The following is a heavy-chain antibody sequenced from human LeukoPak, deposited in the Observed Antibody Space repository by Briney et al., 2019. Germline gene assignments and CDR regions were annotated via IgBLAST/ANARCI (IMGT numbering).Heavy chain of an antibody. CDR1: GYTFTTYS. D-gene: IGHD1-7*01. J-gene: IGHJ6*02. CDR2: INGGNGNT. V-gene: IGHV1-3*01. Sequence: GASVKVSCKASGYTFTTYSIHWVRQAPGQRLEWMGWINGGNGNTRYSQKLQGRVTITRDTSANTVYMELSSLRSGDTAVYYCARDDWNYKFTIHSYYYGMDVWGQGTTVTVSS. CDR3: ARDDWNYKFTIHSYYYGMDV.